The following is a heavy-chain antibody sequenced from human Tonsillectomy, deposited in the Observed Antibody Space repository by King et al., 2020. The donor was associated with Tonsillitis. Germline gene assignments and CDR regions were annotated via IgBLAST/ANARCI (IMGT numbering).Heavy chain of an antibody. D-gene: IGHD3-10*01. Sequence: VQLVESGGGLVQPGRSLRLSCAVSGFTFRSYWMHWVRQAPGKGLVWVSRINSDGSSTSYADSVKGRFTISRDNAKNTLYLQMNSLRVEDTAGYYCAREFAYYDSSGSVPRMNWFDPWGQGTLVTVSS. J-gene: IGHJ5*02. CDR1: GFTFRSYW. V-gene: IGHV3-74*01. CDR3: AREFAYYDSSGSVPRMNWFDP. CDR2: INSDGSST.